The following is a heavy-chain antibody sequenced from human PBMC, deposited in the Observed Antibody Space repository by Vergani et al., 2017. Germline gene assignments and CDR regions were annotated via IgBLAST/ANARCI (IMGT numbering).Heavy chain of an antibody. D-gene: IGHD3-16*01. Sequence: QVQLVQSGAEVKKPGASVKVSCKASGYTFTSYGISWVRRAPGQGLEWMGWISAYNGNTNYAQKLQGRVTMTTDTSTSTAYMELRSLRSDDTAVYYCAREPSKGFFWGSYGDYYYYGMDVWGQGTTVTVSS. CDR2: ISAYNGNT. V-gene: IGHV1-18*01. J-gene: IGHJ6*02. CDR1: GYTFTSYG. CDR3: AREPSKGFFWGSYGDYYYYGMDV.